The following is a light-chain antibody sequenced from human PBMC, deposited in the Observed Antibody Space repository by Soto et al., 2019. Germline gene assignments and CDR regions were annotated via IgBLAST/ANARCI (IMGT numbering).Light chain of an antibody. V-gene: IGKV3-20*01. Sequence: ETLLTQSPGTLSLSPGERATLSCRASEALGRNYLAWYQQKPGQAPRLLIHRIYIRAAGSPVRFTGSASGTDFTLIISRLEPEDLAVYYCQQYDNFPQTFGQGTRVEIK. CDR1: EALGRNY. J-gene: IGKJ1*01. CDR2: RIY. CDR3: QQYDNFPQT.